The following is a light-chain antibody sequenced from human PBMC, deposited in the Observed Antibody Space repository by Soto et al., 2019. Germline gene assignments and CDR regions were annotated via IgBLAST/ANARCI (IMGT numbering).Light chain of an antibody. CDR2: LEGGGNY. J-gene: IGLJ2*01. Sequence: QSVLTQSSSASASLGSSVKLTCTLSSGHIHYIISWHQQQPGKATRYLMKLEGGGNYSQGSVVPDLFSGSSSGADRYLTISNLQFEDEADYYCETWDSSFVVFGGGTKLTVL. CDR3: ETWDSSFVV. CDR1: SGHIHYI. V-gene: IGLV4-60*02.